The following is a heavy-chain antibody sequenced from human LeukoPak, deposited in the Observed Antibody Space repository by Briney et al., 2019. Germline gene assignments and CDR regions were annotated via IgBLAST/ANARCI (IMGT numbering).Heavy chain of an antibody. J-gene: IGHJ4*02. CDR1: GYTSTSYG. Sequence: ASVKVSCKASGYTSTSYGISWVRQAPGQGLEWMGWISAYNGNTNYAQKLQGRVTMTTDTSTSTAYMELRSLRSDDTAVYYCATDLVVPAAYTAMVQDYWGQGTLATVSS. CDR3: ATDLVVPAAYTAMVQDY. CDR2: ISAYNGNT. V-gene: IGHV1-18*01. D-gene: IGHD2-2*01.